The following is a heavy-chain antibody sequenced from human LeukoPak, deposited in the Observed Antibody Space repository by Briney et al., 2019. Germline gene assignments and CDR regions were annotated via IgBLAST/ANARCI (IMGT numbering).Heavy chain of an antibody. CDR2: IFYTGTT. V-gene: IGHV4-39*01. D-gene: IGHD6-19*01. Sequence: PSETLSLTCTVSGGSISSKNYYWGWIRQPPGKGLEWIGSIFYTGTTYYNPSLKSRVTISVDTSKNQFSLKMNSVTAADTAVYYRARPSRSGWYVGVGFDYWGQGTLVTVSS. J-gene: IGHJ4*02. CDR3: ARPSRSGWYVGVGFDY. CDR1: GGSISSKNYY.